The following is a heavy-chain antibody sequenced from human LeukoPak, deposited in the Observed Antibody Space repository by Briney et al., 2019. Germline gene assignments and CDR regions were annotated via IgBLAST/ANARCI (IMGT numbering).Heavy chain of an antibody. Sequence: GESLKISCKASGYTFTSYWIGWVRQMPGKGLEWMGIIYPGDSDTRYSPSFEGQVTISADKSINTAYLQWSGLKASDTAMYYCASPEGSSTWYYFDYWGQGTLVTVSS. D-gene: IGHD6-13*01. CDR2: IYPGDSDT. J-gene: IGHJ4*02. V-gene: IGHV5-51*01. CDR1: GYTFTSYW. CDR3: ASPEGSSTWYYFDY.